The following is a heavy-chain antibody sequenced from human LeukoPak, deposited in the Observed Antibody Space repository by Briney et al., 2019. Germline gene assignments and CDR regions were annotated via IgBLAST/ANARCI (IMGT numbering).Heavy chain of an antibody. D-gene: IGHD1-7*01. CDR1: GGSISSYD. V-gene: IGHV4-59*08. CDR2: ISYSVST. Sequence: LETLSLTCTVSGGSISSYDWSWIRQPPGKGLEYIGSISYSVSTNYNPSLKSRVAISVDTSKNQFSLKLSSVPAAVTAVDYWARRRLGNYDLDYWGRGTLVTVFS. CDR3: ARRRLGNYDLDY. J-gene: IGHJ4*02.